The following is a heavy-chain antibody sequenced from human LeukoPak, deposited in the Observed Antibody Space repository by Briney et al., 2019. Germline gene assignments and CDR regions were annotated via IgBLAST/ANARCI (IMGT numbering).Heavy chain of an antibody. V-gene: IGHV1-69*04. Sequence: GASVKVSCKASGGTFSSYAISWVRQAPGQGLEWMGRIIPIFGIANYAQKFQGRVTITADKSTSTAYMELSSLRSEDTAVYYCARDVSAAILDSVGFDYWGQGTLVTVSS. CDR2: IIPIFGIA. CDR3: ARDVSAAILDSVGFDY. J-gene: IGHJ4*02. D-gene: IGHD2-2*02. CDR1: GGTFSSYA.